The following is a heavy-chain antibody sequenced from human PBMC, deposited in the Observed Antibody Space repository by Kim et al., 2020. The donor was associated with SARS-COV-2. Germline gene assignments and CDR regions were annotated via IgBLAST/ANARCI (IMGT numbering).Heavy chain of an antibody. CDR1: GGSISSYY. CDR3: ARGPQYDSSGSFDY. J-gene: IGHJ4*02. Sequence: SETLSLTCTVSGGSISSYYWSWIRQPPGKGLEWIGYIYYSGSTNYNPSLKSRVTISVDTSKNQFSLKLSSVTAADTAVYYCARGPQYDSSGSFDYWGQGT. CDR2: IYYSGST. V-gene: IGHV4-59*13. D-gene: IGHD3-22*01.